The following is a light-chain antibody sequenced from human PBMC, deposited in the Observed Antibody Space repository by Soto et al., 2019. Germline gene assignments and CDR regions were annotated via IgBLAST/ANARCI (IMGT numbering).Light chain of an antibody. Sequence: QSVLTQPPSASGSPGQSVTISCTGTSSDVGGYNYVSWYQQHPGKAPKLMIYEVSKRPSGVPDRFSGSKSGNTASLTVSGLQAEDEADYCCSSYAGSHNYVFGTGTKLTVL. CDR3: SSYAGSHNYV. CDR1: SSDVGGYNY. V-gene: IGLV2-8*01. CDR2: EVS. J-gene: IGLJ1*01.